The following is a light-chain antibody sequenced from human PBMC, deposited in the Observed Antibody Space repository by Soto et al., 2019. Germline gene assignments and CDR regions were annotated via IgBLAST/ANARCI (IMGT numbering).Light chain of an antibody. Sequence: QSVLTQPPSVSGAPGQRVTISCTGSSSNIGAGYDVHWYQQLPGTAPKLLSYGNSNRPSGVPDRFSGSKSGTSASLAITGLQAEDEGDYYCQSYDSSLSGVVFGGGTKLTVL. CDR1: SSNIGAGYD. CDR3: QSYDSSLSGVV. J-gene: IGLJ2*01. CDR2: GNS. V-gene: IGLV1-40*01.